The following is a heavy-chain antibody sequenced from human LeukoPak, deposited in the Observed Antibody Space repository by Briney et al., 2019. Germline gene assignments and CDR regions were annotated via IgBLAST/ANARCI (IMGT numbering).Heavy chain of an antibody. Sequence: PSETLSLTCTVSGGSISSYYWSWLRQPPGKGLEWIGYIYYSGSTNYNPSLKIRVTISVDTSKNQFSLKLSSVTAADTAVYYCARGISSSGWYLSYYFDYWGQGTLVTVSS. D-gene: IGHD6-19*01. J-gene: IGHJ4*02. CDR1: GGSISSYY. CDR2: IYYSGST. CDR3: ARGISSSGWYLSYYFDY. V-gene: IGHV4-59*01.